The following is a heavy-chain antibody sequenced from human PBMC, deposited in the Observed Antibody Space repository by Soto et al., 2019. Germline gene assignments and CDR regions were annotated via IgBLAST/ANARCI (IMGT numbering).Heavy chain of an antibody. CDR1: GDSTSSSKW. CDR2: IDHNGVA. V-gene: IGHV4-4*02. Sequence: SETLSLTCGVSGDSTSSSKWWTWVRQTPGNGLEWIGKIDHNGVANYNPSLEGRVTISKDISKNQISLKVTSVTAADSAVYYCARMNRDYYYYGMDVWGQGATVTVSS. CDR3: ARMNRDYYYYGMDV. J-gene: IGHJ6*02.